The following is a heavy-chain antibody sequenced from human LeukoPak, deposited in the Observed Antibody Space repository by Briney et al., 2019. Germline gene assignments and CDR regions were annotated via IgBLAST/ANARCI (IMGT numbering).Heavy chain of an antibody. V-gene: IGHV4-39*01. Sequence: PSETLSLTCTVSGGSISSGGYYWSWIRQPPGKGLEWIGGIYYTGTTYYSPSLNSRITISMDTSKKQFSLRLASVTAADTAVYYCARRAVVPAAVSYFDNWGQGTLVTVSS. CDR2: IYYTGTT. D-gene: IGHD2-2*01. CDR1: GGSISSGGYY. J-gene: IGHJ4*02. CDR3: ARRAVVPAAVSYFDN.